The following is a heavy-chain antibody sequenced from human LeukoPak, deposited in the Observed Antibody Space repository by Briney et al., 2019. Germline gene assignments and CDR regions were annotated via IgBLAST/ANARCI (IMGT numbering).Heavy chain of an antibody. CDR3: ARDQLGIVGALGYFDY. D-gene: IGHD1-26*01. Sequence: SETLSLTCTVSGYSLSSGYYWGWIRQPPGKGLEWIGSIYHSGSTYYNPSLKSRVTISVDTSKNQFSLKLSSVTAADTAVYYCARDQLGIVGALGYFDYWGQGTLVTVSS. CDR1: GYSLSSGYY. J-gene: IGHJ4*02. CDR2: IYHSGST. V-gene: IGHV4-38-2*02.